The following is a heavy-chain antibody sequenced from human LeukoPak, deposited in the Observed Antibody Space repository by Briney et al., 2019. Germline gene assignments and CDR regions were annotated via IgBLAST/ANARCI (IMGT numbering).Heavy chain of an antibody. D-gene: IGHD3-9*01. J-gene: IGHJ4*02. CDR3: AKDKGFLTGYFDY. V-gene: IGHV3-30*02. CDR2: IRYDGSDK. CDR1: GFTFSSYG. Sequence: GGSLRLSCAASGFTFSSYGMHWVRQAPGKGLEWAAFIRYDGSDKYYADSVKGRFTISRDNSKNTLYLQMNSLRAEDTAVYYCAKDKGFLTGYFDYWGQGTLVTVSS.